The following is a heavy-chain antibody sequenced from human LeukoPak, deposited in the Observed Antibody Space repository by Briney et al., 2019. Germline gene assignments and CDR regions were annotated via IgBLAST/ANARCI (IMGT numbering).Heavy chain of an antibody. Sequence: SETLSLTCAVYGGSLSGYYWSWIRQPPGKGLEWIGEINHSGSTNYNPSLKSRVTISVDTSKNQFSLKLSSVTAADTAVYYCARMDRDGYNKGYYGMDVWGQGTTVTVSS. CDR1: GGSLSGYY. V-gene: IGHV4-34*01. J-gene: IGHJ6*02. D-gene: IGHD5-24*01. CDR2: INHSGST. CDR3: ARMDRDGYNKGYYGMDV.